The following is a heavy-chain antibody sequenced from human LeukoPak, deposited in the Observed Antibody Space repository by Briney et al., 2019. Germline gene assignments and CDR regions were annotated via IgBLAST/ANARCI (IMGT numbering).Heavy chain of an antibody. V-gene: IGHV1-8*03. Sequence: ASVKVSCKASGYTFTSYDINWVRQATGQGLEWMGWMNPNSGNTGYAQKFQGRVTITRNTSISTAYMELSSLRSEDTAVYYCARCAYYYYDSSGYTLDYWGQGTLVTVSS. J-gene: IGHJ4*02. CDR1: GYTFTSYD. CDR2: MNPNSGNT. D-gene: IGHD3-22*01. CDR3: ARCAYYYYDSSGYTLDY.